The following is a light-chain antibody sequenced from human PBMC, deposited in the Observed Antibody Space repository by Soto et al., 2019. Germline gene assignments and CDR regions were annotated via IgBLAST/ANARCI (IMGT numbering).Light chain of an antibody. J-gene: IGLJ2*01. CDR1: SSDVGGYNY. Sequence: QSALTQPASGSGSPGQSITISCTGTSSDVGGYNYVSWYQQYPGKAPKLMIYEVNNRPSGVSNRFSGSKSGNTASLTISGLQAEDEADYYCCSYIDSATLGESVVFGGGIKLTVL. CDR2: EVN. V-gene: IGLV2-14*01. CDR3: CSYIDSATLGESVV.